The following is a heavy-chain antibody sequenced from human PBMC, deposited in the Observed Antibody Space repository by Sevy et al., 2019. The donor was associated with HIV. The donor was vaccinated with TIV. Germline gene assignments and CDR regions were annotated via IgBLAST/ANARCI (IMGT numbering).Heavy chain of an antibody. Sequence: GGSLRLSCAATGFTVTSNYMSWVRQGPGKGLEWVSGFYNGDSTQYADSVKGRFTISRDKSNNTLYLQMDSLRAEDTDVYYCAREAGSSSFDYWGQGTLVTVSS. J-gene: IGHJ4*02. CDR3: AREAGSSSFDY. V-gene: IGHV3-53*01. CDR1: GFTVTSNY. CDR2: FYNGDST. D-gene: IGHD6-13*01.